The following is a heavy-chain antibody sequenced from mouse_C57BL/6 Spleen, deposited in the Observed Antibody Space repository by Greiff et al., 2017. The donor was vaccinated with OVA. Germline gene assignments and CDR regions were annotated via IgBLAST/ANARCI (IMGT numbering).Heavy chain of an antibody. D-gene: IGHD2-2*01. CDR3: AGGGYAFAY. Sequence: VQLQQPGAELVKPGASVKLSCKASGYTFTSYWMQWVKQRPGQGLEWIGEIDPSDSYTNYNQKFKGKATLTVDTSSSTAYMQLSSLTSEDSAVYYCAGGGYAFAYWGQGTLVTVSA. V-gene: IGHV1-50*01. CDR1: GYTFTSYW. J-gene: IGHJ3*01. CDR2: IDPSDSYT.